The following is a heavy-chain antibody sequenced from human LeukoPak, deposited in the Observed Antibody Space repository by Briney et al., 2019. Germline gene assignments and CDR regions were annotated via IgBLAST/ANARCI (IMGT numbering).Heavy chain of an antibody. CDR2: SGGDGGST. CDR1: GFTFSSYD. CDR3: AKALNYWHFDL. V-gene: IGHV3-23*01. J-gene: IGHJ2*01. Sequence: GGSLRLSCAASGFTFSSYDMSWVRQAPGKGLEWVSASGGDGGSTYADSVKGRFTISRDNSKNTLYLQMNSLRAEDTATYYCAKALNYWHFDLWGRGNLVTVSS.